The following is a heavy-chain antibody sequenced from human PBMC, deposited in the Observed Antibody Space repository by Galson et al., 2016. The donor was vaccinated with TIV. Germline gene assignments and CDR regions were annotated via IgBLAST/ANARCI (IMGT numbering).Heavy chain of an antibody. CDR2: INPKDGDT. V-gene: IGHV1-2*02. J-gene: IGHJ1*01. CDR3: ARDLIAVAGLS. Sequence: SVKVSCKASGYTVTGYYMHWVRQAPGQGLEWMGWINPKDGDTNYAPKFQGRVTMTRDTSISTAYMEGSSLDFDDTAVSFCARDLIAVAGLSWGQGTLVTVSS. D-gene: IGHD6-19*01. CDR1: GYTVTGYY.